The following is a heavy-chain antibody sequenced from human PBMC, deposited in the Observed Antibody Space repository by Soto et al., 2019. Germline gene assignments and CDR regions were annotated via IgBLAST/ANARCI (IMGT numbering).Heavy chain of an antibody. CDR2: IYHSGST. CDR3: ARGYGRNFDY. D-gene: IGHD4-17*01. Sequence: SETQSLTCAVSGGSTSSSNWWSWVRQPPGKGLEWIGEIYHSGSTNYNPSLKSRATISVDTSKNQFSLKLSSVTAADTAVYYCARGYGRNFDYWGQGTLVTVSS. J-gene: IGHJ4*02. V-gene: IGHV4-4*02. CDR1: GGSTSSSNW.